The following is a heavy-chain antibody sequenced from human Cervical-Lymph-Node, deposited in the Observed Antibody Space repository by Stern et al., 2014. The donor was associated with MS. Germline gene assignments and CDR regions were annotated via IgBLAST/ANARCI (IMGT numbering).Heavy chain of an antibody. CDR1: GFTFSTNA. CDR3: AKGSTWHLDP. J-gene: IGHJ5*02. Sequence: EVQLLQSGGGLVQPGGSLRLSCEATGFTFSTNAMSWVRQAPGKGLEGVSVISGNGAMKHYLPSVKGRFTISRDNSRNTVYLQMSSLRAEDTAVYYCAKGSTWHLDPWGQGTLVTVSS. V-gene: IGHV3-23*01. CDR2: ISGNGAMK.